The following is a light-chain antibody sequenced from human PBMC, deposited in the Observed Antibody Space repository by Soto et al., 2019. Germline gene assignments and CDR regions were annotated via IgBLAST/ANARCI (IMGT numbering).Light chain of an antibody. J-gene: IGKJ1*01. V-gene: IGKV3-20*01. Sequence: EIVLTQSPGTLSVSPWERATLSCRASQTISSNYLAWYQQKPGQAPSLLIYGTSSRATGIPDRFSGSGSGTDFTLTISRLEPEESAIYYCQQYVSWTFGQGTKVEIK. CDR3: QQYVSWT. CDR1: QTISSNY. CDR2: GTS.